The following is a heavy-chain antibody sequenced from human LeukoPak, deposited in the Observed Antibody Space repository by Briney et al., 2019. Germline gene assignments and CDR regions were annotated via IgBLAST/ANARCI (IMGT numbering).Heavy chain of an antibody. CDR2: IHYSGRS. Sequence: SETLSLTCTVSDGSISNDRKHWSWIRHHSGKGLEWMGYIHYSGRSYYNPSLKSRVTVSVDTSKNQFSLKLTSVTAADTAVYYCARVSGFGDPDYDAFDIWGQGTMVTVSS. V-gene: IGHV4-31*03. J-gene: IGHJ3*02. CDR3: ARVSGFGDPDYDAFDI. CDR1: DGSISNDRKH. D-gene: IGHD3-10*01.